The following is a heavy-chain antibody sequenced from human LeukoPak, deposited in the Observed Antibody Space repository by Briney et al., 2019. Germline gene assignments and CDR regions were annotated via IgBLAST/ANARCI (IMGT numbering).Heavy chain of an antibody. CDR1: GFVVTNFA. CDR3: ARDPMRAAAGTNWFDP. J-gene: IGHJ5*02. CDR2: ISSSSSYI. D-gene: IGHD6-13*01. V-gene: IGHV3-21*01. Sequence: PGGSLRLSCEVSGFVVTNFAMHWVRQAPGKGLEWVSSISSSSSYIYYADSVKGRFTISRDNAKNSLYLQMNSLRAEDTAVYYCARDPMRAAAGTNWFDPWGQGTLVTVSS.